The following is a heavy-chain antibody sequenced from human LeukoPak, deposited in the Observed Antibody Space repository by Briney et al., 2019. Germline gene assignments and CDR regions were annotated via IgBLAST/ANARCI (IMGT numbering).Heavy chain of an antibody. J-gene: IGHJ4*02. CDR1: GFTFSNFG. CDR3: ARWRGRQSEFDY. V-gene: IGHV3-48*02. CDR2: ISDNSNTI. Sequence: GGSLRLSCAASGFTFSNFGMGWVRQAPGKGLEWVSYISDNSNTIYYADSVKGRFTISRDNAKNSLYLQMHSLRDEDTAVYYCARWRGRQSEFDYWGQGTLVTVSS. D-gene: IGHD4-11*01.